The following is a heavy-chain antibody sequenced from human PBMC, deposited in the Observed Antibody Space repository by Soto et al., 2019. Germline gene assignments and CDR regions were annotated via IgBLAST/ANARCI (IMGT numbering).Heavy chain of an antibody. CDR3: ARDRIRTGTTDY. D-gene: IGHD1-7*01. CDR2: IYSGGST. CDR1: GFTVSSNY. V-gene: IGHV3-66*01. Sequence: GGSLRLSCAASGFTVSSNYMSWVRQAPGKGLEWVSVIYSGGSTYYADSVKGRFTISRDNSKNTLYLQMNSLRAEDTAVYYCARDRIRTGTTDYWGQGTLVTVSS. J-gene: IGHJ4*02.